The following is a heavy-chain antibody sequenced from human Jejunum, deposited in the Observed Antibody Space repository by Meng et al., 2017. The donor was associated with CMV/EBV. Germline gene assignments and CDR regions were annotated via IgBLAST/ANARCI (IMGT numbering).Heavy chain of an antibody. CDR3: ARDPDRDHYGSGRCFDY. J-gene: IGHJ4*02. CDR1: FTLSDYA. Sequence: FTLSDYAMNWVRQAPGEGLEWVSFISDSSAYIYYPDSVKGRFTISRDNAKNSLYLQINSLRAEDTAVYYCARDPDRDHYGSGRCFDYWGQGTLVTVSS. D-gene: IGHD3-10*01. CDR2: ISDSSAYI. V-gene: IGHV3-21*01.